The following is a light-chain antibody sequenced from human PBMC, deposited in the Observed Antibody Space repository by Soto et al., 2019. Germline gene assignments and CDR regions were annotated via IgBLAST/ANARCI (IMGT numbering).Light chain of an antibody. J-gene: IGLJ2*01. CDR2: RND. CDR3: SAWDDSLTGVI. V-gene: IGLV1-47*01. CDR1: SSNIGNNF. Sequence: QSALTQPPSASETPGQRVTISCSVSSSNIGNNFIYWYQHLPVTAPKLLIYRNDQRPSWVPDRFSGSKSVTSASLAISGLRSDDEADDYCSAWDDSLTGVIFGGGTKLTVL.